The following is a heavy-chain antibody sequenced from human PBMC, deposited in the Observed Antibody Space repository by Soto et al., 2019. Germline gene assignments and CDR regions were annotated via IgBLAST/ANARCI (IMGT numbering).Heavy chain of an antibody. CDR3: ARGARQSNYVVGRWDYMDV. D-gene: IGHD4-4*01. V-gene: IGHV1-8*01. J-gene: IGHJ6*03. CDR1: GYTFTSYD. Sequence: ASVKVSCKASGYTFTSYDINWVRQATGQGLEWMGWMNPNSGNTGYAQKFQGRVTMTRNTSISTAYMELSSLRSEDTAVYYCARGARQSNYVVGRWDYMDVWGKGTTVTVPS. CDR2: MNPNSGNT.